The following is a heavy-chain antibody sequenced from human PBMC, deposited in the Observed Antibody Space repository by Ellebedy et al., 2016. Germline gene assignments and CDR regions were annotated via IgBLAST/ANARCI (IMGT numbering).Heavy chain of an antibody. CDR2: INPNSGGT. CDR1: GYTFTGYY. V-gene: IGHV1-2*02. D-gene: IGHD6-13*01. J-gene: IGHJ6*03. Sequence: SVKVSCXASGYTFTGYYMHWVRQAPGQGLEWMGWINPNSGGTNYAQKFQGRVTMTRDTSISTAYMELSRLRSDDTAVYYCARASGSSSPYYYYMDVWGKGTTVTVSS. CDR3: ARASGSSSPYYYYMDV.